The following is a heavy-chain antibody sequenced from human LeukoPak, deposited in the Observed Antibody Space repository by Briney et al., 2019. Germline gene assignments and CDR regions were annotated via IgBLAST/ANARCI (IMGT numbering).Heavy chain of an antibody. Sequence: ASVKVSCKASGYTFTSYGISRVRQAPGQGLEWMGWISTYNGNTNYAQKLQGRVTMTIDTPTSTAYMELRSLRSDDTAVYYCARVTPFDYWGQGTLVTVSS. V-gene: IGHV1-18*01. CDR3: ARVTPFDY. J-gene: IGHJ4*02. CDR2: ISTYNGNT. CDR1: GYTFTSYG. D-gene: IGHD2-15*01.